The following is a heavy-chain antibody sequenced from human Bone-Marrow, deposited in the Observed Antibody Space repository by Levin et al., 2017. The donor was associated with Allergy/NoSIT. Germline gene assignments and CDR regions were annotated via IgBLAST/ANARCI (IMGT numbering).Heavy chain of an antibody. CDR3: AKPTDYYDSSGYHTAGPFDY. J-gene: IGHJ4*02. D-gene: IGHD3-22*01. V-gene: IGHV3-30*18. CDR1: FPFLLSF. Sequence: FPFLLSFLHWVRQAPGKGLEWVAVISYDGSNKYYADSVKGRFTISLDTSKNTLYLQMNSLRAEDTAVYYCAKPTDYYDSSGYHTAGPFDYWGQGTLVTVSS. CDR2: ISYDGSNK.